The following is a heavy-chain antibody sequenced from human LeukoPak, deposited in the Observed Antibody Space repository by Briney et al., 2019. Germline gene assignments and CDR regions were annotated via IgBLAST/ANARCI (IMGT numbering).Heavy chain of an antibody. CDR3: AKVTTSIVHAEYFQH. V-gene: IGHV1-46*01. Sequence: ASVKVSCKASGYTLTSYYMHWVRQAPGQGPEWMGIINPSGGSTSYAQKFQGRVTMTRDTSTSTVYMELSSLRSEDTAVYYCAKVTTSIVHAEYFQHWGQGTLVTVSS. CDR2: INPSGGST. J-gene: IGHJ1*01. CDR1: GYTLTSYY. D-gene: IGHD1-1*01.